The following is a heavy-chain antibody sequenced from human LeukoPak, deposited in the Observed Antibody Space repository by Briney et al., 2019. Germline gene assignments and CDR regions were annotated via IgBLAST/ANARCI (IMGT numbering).Heavy chain of an antibody. Sequence: SQTLSLTCTVSGGSLSSGSYYWSWIRQPAGKGLEWIGRIYTGGTTDYNPSLKSRVTISVDTSTNQFSLKLSSVTAADTAVYYCAKFRPITIFGVVRRGYWFDPWGQGTLVTVSS. J-gene: IGHJ5*02. V-gene: IGHV4-61*02. CDR2: IYTGGTT. CDR3: AKFRPITIFGVVRRGYWFDP. D-gene: IGHD3-3*01. CDR1: GGSLSSGSYY.